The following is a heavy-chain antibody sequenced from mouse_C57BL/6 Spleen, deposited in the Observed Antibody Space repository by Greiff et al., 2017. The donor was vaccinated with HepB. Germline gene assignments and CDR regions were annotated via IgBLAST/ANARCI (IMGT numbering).Heavy chain of an antibody. CDR3: ARGGDPARATSYFDY. Sequence: VKLQQSGAELVKPGASVKMSCKASGYTFTTYPIEWMKQNHGKSLEWIGNFHPYNDDTKYNEKFKGKATLTVEKSSSTVYLELSRLTSDDSAVYYCARGGDPARATSYFDYWGQGTTLTVSS. CDR1: GYTFTTYP. J-gene: IGHJ2*01. CDR2: FHPYNDDT. D-gene: IGHD3-1*01. V-gene: IGHV1-47*01.